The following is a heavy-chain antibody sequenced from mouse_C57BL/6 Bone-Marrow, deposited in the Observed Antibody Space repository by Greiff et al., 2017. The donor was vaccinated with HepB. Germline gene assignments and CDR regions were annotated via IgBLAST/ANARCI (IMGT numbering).Heavy chain of an antibody. CDR3: ARALYSNYGGFAY. J-gene: IGHJ3*01. CDR1: GFTFSDYG. D-gene: IGHD2-5*01. V-gene: IGHV5-17*01. CDR2: ISSGSSTI. Sequence: EVKVVVSGGGLVKPGGSLKLSCAASGFTFSDYGMHWVRQAPEKGLEWVAYISSGSSTIYYADTVKGRFTISRDNAKNTLFLQMTSLRSEDTAMYYWARALYSNYGGFAYWGQGTLVTVSA.